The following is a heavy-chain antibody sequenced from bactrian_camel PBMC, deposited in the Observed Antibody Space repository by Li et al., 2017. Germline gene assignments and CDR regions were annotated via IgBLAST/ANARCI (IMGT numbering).Heavy chain of an antibody. CDR3: AAALWSRNTCRANWDSSPLRFPT. CDR1: EYVFSVNY. D-gene: IGHD8*01. J-gene: IGHJ4*01. Sequence: VESGGGSVQAGGSLTLSCTGSDTEYVFSVNYMGWFRQVAGKEREGVAAFYPSDAGDTYYADSVKGRFTISQDNAKNTQYLQMNSLKPDDTAVYYCAAALWSRNTCRANWDSSPLRFPTWGQGTQVTVS. V-gene: IGHV3S54*01. CDR2: FYPSDAGDT.